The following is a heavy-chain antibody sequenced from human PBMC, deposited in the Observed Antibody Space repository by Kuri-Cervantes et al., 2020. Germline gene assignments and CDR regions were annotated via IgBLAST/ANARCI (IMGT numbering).Heavy chain of an antibody. J-gene: IGHJ6*03. CDR1: GYTITDYY. CDR3: ARGGGGYTMGALYHMDV. Sequence: ASVKVSCKISGYTITDYYMHWVRQAPGRGLEWVGWIDPKSGGTNYARKFEGWVTLTRDSSINTAFMELTSLTSDATAVYYCARGGGGYTMGALYHMDVWGRGTTVTVSS. D-gene: IGHD1-26*01. CDR2: IDPKSGGT. V-gene: IGHV1-2*04.